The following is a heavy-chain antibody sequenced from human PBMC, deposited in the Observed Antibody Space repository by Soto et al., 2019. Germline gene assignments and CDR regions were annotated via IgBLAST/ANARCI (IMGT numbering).Heavy chain of an antibody. J-gene: IGHJ4*02. Sequence: SETLSLTCTVSGDSITSNSYFWAWIRQPPGKGLEWIGSIYYSGSTYHNPSLKSRVTISVDRSNNQFSLKLTSVTAADAAVYYCARHFSVDHFDYWGQGALVTVSS. D-gene: IGHD3-9*01. V-gene: IGHV4-39*01. CDR2: IYYSGST. CDR3: ARHFSVDHFDY. CDR1: GDSITSNSYF.